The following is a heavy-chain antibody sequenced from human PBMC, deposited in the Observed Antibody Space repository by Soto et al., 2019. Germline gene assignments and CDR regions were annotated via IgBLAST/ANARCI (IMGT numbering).Heavy chain of an antibody. J-gene: IGHJ4*02. CDR1: GYTFTSYA. CDR3: ATFEVVGATTPPLQDY. Sequence: ASVKVSCKASGYTFTSYAMHWVRQAPGQRLEWMGWINAGNGNTKYSQKFQGRVTITRDTSASTAYMELSSLRSEDTAVYYCATFEVVGATTPPLQDYWGQGTLVTVSS. V-gene: IGHV1-3*01. CDR2: INAGNGNT. D-gene: IGHD1-26*01.